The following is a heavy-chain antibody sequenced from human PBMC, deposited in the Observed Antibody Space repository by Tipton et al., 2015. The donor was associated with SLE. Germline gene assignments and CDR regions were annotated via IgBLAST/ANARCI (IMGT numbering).Heavy chain of an antibody. V-gene: IGHV3-7*01. Sequence: SLRLSCAASGFTFSSHWMSWVRQAPGKGLEWVANIKQDGSVKYHGDSVKGRFTISRDNAKNSLYLQMDNLRPEDTAVYYCATRQGSGWYQSFDYWGQGSLVTVSS. J-gene: IGHJ4*02. CDR3: ATRQGSGWYQSFDY. CDR2: IKQDGSVK. CDR1: GFTFSSHW. D-gene: IGHD6-19*01.